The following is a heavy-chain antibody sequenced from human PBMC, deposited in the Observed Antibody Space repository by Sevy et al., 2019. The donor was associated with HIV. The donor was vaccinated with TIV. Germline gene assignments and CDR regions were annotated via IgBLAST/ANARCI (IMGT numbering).Heavy chain of an antibody. J-gene: IGHJ4*02. V-gene: IGHV3-23*01. Sequence: GGSLRLSCAASGFTFSSYAMSWVRQAPGKGLEWVSVISGSDGSTYYADSVKGRFTISRDNSKNTLYLQMNSLRAEDTAVYYGAPNWNLDYWGQGTLVTVSS. CDR3: APNWNLDY. CDR2: ISGSDGST. D-gene: IGHD1-1*01. CDR1: GFTFSSYA.